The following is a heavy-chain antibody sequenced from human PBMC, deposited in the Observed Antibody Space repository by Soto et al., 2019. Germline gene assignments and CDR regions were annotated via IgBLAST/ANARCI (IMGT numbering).Heavy chain of an antibody. J-gene: IGHJ4*02. Sequence: QLLESGGGLVQPGGSLRLSCVASGFPFSNYAMTWVRQAPGKGLEWVSALSGSGVSTYYADSVMGRLTISRDNSKNTVYLQMNSLRAEDTAVYYCAKIESRFFYDSTGYYPFDYWGQGTLVTVSS. CDR3: AKIESRFFYDSTGYYPFDY. V-gene: IGHV3-23*01. D-gene: IGHD3-22*01. CDR1: GFPFSNYA. CDR2: LSGSGVST.